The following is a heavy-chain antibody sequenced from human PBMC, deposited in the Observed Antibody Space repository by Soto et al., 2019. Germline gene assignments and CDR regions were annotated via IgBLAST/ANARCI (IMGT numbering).Heavy chain of an antibody. CDR1: GFTFSSYA. CDR3: AKVRYYVSSGYGGFGGMDV. J-gene: IGHJ6*02. Sequence: EVQLLESGGGLVQPGGSLRLSCAASGFTFSSYAMSWVRQAPGKGLEWVSAISGSGGSTYYADSVKGRFTISRDNSGNKLYLQMNGRRSEDTAVYYCAKVRYYVSSGYGGFGGMDVWGQGTTVTVSS. D-gene: IGHD3-22*01. CDR2: ISGSGGST. V-gene: IGHV3-23*01.